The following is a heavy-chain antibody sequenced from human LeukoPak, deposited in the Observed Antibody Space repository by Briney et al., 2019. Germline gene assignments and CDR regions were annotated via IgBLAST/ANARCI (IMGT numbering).Heavy chain of an antibody. V-gene: IGHV3-64*01. Sequence: GGSLRLSCAASGFTFSSYAMHWVRQAPGKGLEYVSAISSNGGSTYHAHSVKGRFIISRDNSKNTLYLQMGSLRAEDMAVYYCAGGDYWGQGTLVTVSS. CDR3: AGGDY. CDR1: GFTFSSYA. J-gene: IGHJ4*02. CDR2: ISSNGGST.